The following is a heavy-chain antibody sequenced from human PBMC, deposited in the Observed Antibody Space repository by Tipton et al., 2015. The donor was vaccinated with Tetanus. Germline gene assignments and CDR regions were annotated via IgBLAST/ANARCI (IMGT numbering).Heavy chain of an antibody. CDR1: GFIFSSYG. Sequence: SLRLSCAASGFIFSSYGIHWVRQAPGKGLEWVAVSWYDGTDTYYADSVKGRFTLSRDNSKNTLYLQMNSLRAEDTALYYCAGEADCSGGSCFSGDFDNWGQGTQVTVSS. CDR3: AGEADCSGGSCFSGDFDN. V-gene: IGHV3-33*01. J-gene: IGHJ4*02. CDR2: SWYDGTDT. D-gene: IGHD2-15*01.